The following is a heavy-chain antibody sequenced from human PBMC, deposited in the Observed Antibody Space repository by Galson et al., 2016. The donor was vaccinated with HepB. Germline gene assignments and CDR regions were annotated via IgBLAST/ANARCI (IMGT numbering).Heavy chain of an antibody. CDR3: AKGSPGIAVPKPLTD. CDR2: ISWNSDSI. D-gene: IGHD6-19*01. Sequence: SLRLSCAASGFTFDDYAMHWVRQAPGKGLEWVSGISWNSDSIGYADSVSGRFTIYRDNAKNSLYLQMNSLRPEDTALYYCAKGSPGIAVPKPLTDWGQGTLVTVSS. V-gene: IGHV3-9*01. CDR1: GFTFDDYA. J-gene: IGHJ4*02.